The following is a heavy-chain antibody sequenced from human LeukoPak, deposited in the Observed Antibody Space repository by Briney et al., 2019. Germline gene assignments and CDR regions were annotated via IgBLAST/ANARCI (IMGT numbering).Heavy chain of an antibody. CDR3: AKEQRIRHWSEGVCMEGYYFDY. CDR2: LTGGGEIT. V-gene: IGHV3-23*01. J-gene: IGHJ4*02. CDR1: GFPFNTFA. D-gene: IGHD2-8*01. Sequence: PGGSLRLSCTGSGFPFNTFAMNWVRQAPGQGLEWVSGLTGGGEITKYADSGKGRFTVSRDASKNMVFLQMNDLRPEDTAVYYCAKEQRIRHWSEGVCMEGYYFDYWGQGSLVTVSS.